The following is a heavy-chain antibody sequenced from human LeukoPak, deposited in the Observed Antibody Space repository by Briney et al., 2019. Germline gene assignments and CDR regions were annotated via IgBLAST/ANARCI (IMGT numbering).Heavy chain of an antibody. CDR2: INPNSGGT. CDR3: ARRPLGYCTNGVCLDY. CDR1: GYTFTGYY. J-gene: IGHJ4*02. D-gene: IGHD2-8*01. Sequence: ASVKVSCKASGYTFTGYYIHWVRQAPGQGLEWMGWINPNSGGTNYAQKFQGRVTMTRDTSISTAYMELSRLRSDDTAVYYCARRPLGYCTNGVCLDYWGQGTLVTVSS. V-gene: IGHV1-2*02.